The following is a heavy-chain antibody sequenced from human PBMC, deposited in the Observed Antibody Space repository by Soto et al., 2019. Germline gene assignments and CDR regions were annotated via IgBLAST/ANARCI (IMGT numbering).Heavy chain of an antibody. J-gene: IGHJ4*02. D-gene: IGHD3-22*01. CDR3: PISLIGYDSSGYSFDY. CDR1: GYSFTSYW. CDR2: IYPGDSDT. V-gene: IGHV5-51*01. Sequence: GESLKISCKGSGYSFTSYWIGWVRQMPGKGLEWMGIIYPGDSDTRYSPSFQGQVTISADKSISTAYLQWSSLKASDTAMYYCPISLIGYDSSGYSFDYCGQGTLVTVCS.